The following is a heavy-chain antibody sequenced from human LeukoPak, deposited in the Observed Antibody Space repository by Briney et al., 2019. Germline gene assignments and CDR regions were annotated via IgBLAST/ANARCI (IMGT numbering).Heavy chain of an antibody. CDR3: AREDTAMVNAFDI. Sequence: PSETLSLTCAVYGGSFSGYYWSWVRQAPGKGLEWVSGINWNGGSTGYADSVKGRFTISRDNAKNSLYLQMNSLRAEDTALYYCAREDTAMVNAFDIWGQGTMVTVSS. D-gene: IGHD5-18*01. CDR1: GGSFSGYY. J-gene: IGHJ3*02. V-gene: IGHV3-20*04. CDR2: INWNGGST.